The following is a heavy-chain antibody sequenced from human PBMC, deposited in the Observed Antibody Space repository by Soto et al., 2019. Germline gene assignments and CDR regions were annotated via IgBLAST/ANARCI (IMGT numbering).Heavy chain of an antibody. CDR3: VRGLDYDFWSGYSSEFDY. CDR1: GGSFSGYY. D-gene: IGHD3-3*01. Sequence: QVQLQQWGAGLLKPSETLSLTCAVYGGSFSGYYWSWIRQPPGKGLEWIGEINHSGSTNYNPSLKSRVTISVDTSKNQFSLKLSSVTAADTAVYYYVRGLDYDFWSGYSSEFDYWGQGTLVTVSS. J-gene: IGHJ4*02. CDR2: INHSGST. V-gene: IGHV4-34*01.